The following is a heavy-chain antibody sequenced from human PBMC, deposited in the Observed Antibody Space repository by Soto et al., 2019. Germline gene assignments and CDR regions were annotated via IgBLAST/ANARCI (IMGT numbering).Heavy chain of an antibody. CDR3: ARGPGLVTAIDYYYYGMDV. CDR2: INHSGST. D-gene: IGHD2-21*02. J-gene: IGHJ6*02. V-gene: IGHV4-34*01. CDR1: GGSFSNYY. Sequence: SETLSLTCAVYGGSFSNYYWSWIRQPPGKGLEWIGEINHSGSTNYNPSLKSRVTISVDTSKNQFSLKLSSVTAADTAVYYCARGPGLVTAIDYYYYGMDVWGQGTTVTVS.